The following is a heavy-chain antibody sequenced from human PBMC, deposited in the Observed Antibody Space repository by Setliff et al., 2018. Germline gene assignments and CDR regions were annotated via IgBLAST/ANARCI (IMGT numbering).Heavy chain of an antibody. D-gene: IGHD1-26*01. CDR1: GFTFSSYG. Sequence: HPGGSLRLSCAASGFTFSSYGMHWVRQAPGKGLEWVANIKQDGSEKYYVDSVKGRFTISRDNAKNSLDLQMDSLRGEDTAVYFCARDHSGSYWPHYFDDWGRGTLVTVSS. CDR3: ARDHSGSYWPHYFDD. J-gene: IGHJ4*02. CDR2: IKQDGSEK. V-gene: IGHV3-7*01.